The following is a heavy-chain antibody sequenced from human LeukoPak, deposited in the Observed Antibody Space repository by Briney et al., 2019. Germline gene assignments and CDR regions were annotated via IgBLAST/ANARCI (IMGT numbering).Heavy chain of an antibody. CDR3: ARRYLRDYFDY. Sequence: PGGSLRLSCAASGFTFDDYGMSWVRQAPGKGLDWVSGINWNGGSTGYADSVKGRFTISRDNAKNSLYLQMNSLRAEDTASYYCARRYLRDYFDYWGQGTLVTVSS. V-gene: IGHV3-20*04. CDR2: INWNGGST. CDR1: GFTFDDYG. D-gene: IGHD3-3*01. J-gene: IGHJ4*02.